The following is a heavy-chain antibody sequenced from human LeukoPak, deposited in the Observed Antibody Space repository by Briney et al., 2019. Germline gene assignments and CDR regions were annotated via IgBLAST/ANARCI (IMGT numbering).Heavy chain of an antibody. J-gene: IGHJ4*02. D-gene: IGHD3/OR15-3a*01. CDR1: GFTFNSYS. V-gene: IGHV3-30*02. CDR3: ARDDFAWGTLIDD. CDR2: IRYNGIDK. Sequence: GGSLRLSCAASGFTFNSYSLNWVRQAPGKGLEWVAFIRYNGIDKLYGDSVKGRFTISRDNSESTLYLQMDNVRAEDTALYYCARDDFAWGTLIDDGGKGTLVIVSS.